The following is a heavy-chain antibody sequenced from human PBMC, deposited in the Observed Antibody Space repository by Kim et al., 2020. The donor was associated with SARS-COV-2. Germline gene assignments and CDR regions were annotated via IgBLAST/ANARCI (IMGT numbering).Heavy chain of an antibody. V-gene: IGHV4-59*08. J-gene: IGHJ2*01. CDR3: ARPAGYSSSWHYWYFDL. Sequence: SETLSLTCTVSGGSISSYYWSWIRQPPGKGLEWIGYIYYSGSTNYNPSLKSRVTISVDTSKNQFSLKLSSVTAADTAVYYCARPAGYSSSWHYWYFDLWGRGTLVTVSS. D-gene: IGHD6-13*01. CDR1: GGSISSYY. CDR2: IYYSGST.